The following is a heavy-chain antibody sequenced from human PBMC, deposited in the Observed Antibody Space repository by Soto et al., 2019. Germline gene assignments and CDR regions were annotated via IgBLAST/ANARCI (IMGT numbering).Heavy chain of an antibody. CDR2: IWYDGSNK. V-gene: IGHV3-33*01. CDR3: ARESGVVAAIYFDY. Sequence: GGSLRLSCAASGFTFSSYGMHWVRQAPGKGLEWVAVIWYDGSNKYYADSVKGRFTISRDNSKNTLYLQMNSLRAEDTAVYYCARESGVVAAIYFDYWGQGTLVTVSS. D-gene: IGHD2-15*01. J-gene: IGHJ4*02. CDR1: GFTFSSYG.